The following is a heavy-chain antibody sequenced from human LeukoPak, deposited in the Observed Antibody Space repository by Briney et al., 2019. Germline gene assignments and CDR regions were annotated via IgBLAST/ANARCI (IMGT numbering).Heavy chain of an antibody. V-gene: IGHV3-30*04. Sequence: PGGSLRLSCAAPGFTFSSYVMHWVRQAPGKGLEWVAIISYDGSNEYYADSVQGRFTISRDNSKNTLYLQMNSLRVEDTALYYCAKGAEEGVVITSVYYYYMDVWGKGTTVTISS. J-gene: IGHJ6*03. D-gene: IGHD3-22*01. CDR1: GFTFSSYV. CDR2: ISYDGSNE. CDR3: AKGAEEGVVITSVYYYYMDV.